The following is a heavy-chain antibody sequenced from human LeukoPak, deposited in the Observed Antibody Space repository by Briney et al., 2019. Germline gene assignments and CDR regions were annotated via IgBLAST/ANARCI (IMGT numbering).Heavy chain of an antibody. CDR3: ARDLVLGGKYDTGVFDY. V-gene: IGHV3-21*01. Sequence: GGSLRLSCAASGFTFSSYSMNWVRQAPGKGLEWVSSISSSSSYIYYADSVKGRFTISRDNAKNSLYLQMNSLRAEDTAVYYCARDLVLGGKYDTGVFDYWGQGTLVTVSS. CDR2: ISSSSSYI. CDR1: GFTFSSYS. D-gene: IGHD2/OR15-2a*01. J-gene: IGHJ4*02.